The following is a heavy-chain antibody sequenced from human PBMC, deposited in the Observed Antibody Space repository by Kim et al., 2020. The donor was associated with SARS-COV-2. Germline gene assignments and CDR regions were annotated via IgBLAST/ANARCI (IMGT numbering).Heavy chain of an antibody. CDR2: ITGTGATT. D-gene: IGHD4-17*01. J-gene: IGHJ4*02. CDR3: ARERRVTTVTRIDYFDY. CDR1: GFPFSDFY. Sequence: GESLRLSCAASGFPFSDFYIAWIRQAPGKGLEWVSYITGTGATTYYADSVRGRFTISRDNAKNSVHLQMNTLRAEDTAVYYCARERRVTTVTRIDYFDYWGQGALVTVAS. V-gene: IGHV3-11*01.